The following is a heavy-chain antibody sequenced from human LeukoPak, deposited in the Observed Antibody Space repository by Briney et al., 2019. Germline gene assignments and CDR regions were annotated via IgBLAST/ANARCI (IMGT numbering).Heavy chain of an antibody. CDR1: GGSISSGGYY. CDR2: IYYSGST. J-gene: IGHJ6*02. V-gene: IGHV4-61*08. D-gene: IGHD4-11*01. CDR3: ARMSTVTTFGVDYYGMDV. Sequence: KPSETLSLTCTVSGGSISSGGYYWSWIRQHPGKGLEWIGYIYYSGSTNYNPSLKSRVTVSVDTSKNQFSLKLSSVTAADTAVYYCARMSTVTTFGVDYYGMDVWGQGTTVTVSS.